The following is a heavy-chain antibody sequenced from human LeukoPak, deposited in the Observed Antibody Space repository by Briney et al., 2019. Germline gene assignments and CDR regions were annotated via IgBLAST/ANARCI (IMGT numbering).Heavy chain of an antibody. CDR3: ATGIGYCSGGSCYQKYYFDY. J-gene: IGHJ4*02. CDR1: GGTFSSYA. CDR2: IIPIFGTA. Sequence: ASVKVSCKASGGTFSSYAISWVRQAPGQGLEWMGGIIPIFGTANYAQKFQGRATITADKSTSTAYMELSSLRSEDTAVYYCATGIGYCSGGSCYQKYYFDYWGQGTLVTVSS. D-gene: IGHD2-15*01. V-gene: IGHV1-69*06.